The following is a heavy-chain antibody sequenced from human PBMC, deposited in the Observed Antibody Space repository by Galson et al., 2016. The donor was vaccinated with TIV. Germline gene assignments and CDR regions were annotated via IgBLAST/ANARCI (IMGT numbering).Heavy chain of an antibody. CDR3: ATVAWFPGLSLDN. Sequence: SVKVSCKVSGDSLTELVMHWVRQAPGKGLEWMGGFDLEVGKTIYAQKLQGRLTMTADTSTDTAYMELGSLTFEDTAVYYCATVAWFPGLSLDNWGQGTLVTVSS. J-gene: IGHJ4*02. CDR1: GDSLTELV. D-gene: IGHD2/OR15-2a*01. V-gene: IGHV1-24*01. CDR2: FDLEVGKT.